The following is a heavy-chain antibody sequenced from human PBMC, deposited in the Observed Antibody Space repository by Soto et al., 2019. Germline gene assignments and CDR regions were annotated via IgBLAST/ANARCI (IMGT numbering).Heavy chain of an antibody. CDR1: GYTFTSYA. Sequence: ASVKVSCKASGYTFTSYAMHWVRQAPGQGLEWMAIINPSGGTTYYVQKFEGRVTLTTDTSTSTVYMELSSLRSDDTAVYYCARVRGGGSEYFFDYWGQGTLVTVSS. CDR2: INPSGGTT. CDR3: ARVRGGGSEYFFDY. D-gene: IGHD2-15*01. V-gene: IGHV1-46*01. J-gene: IGHJ4*02.